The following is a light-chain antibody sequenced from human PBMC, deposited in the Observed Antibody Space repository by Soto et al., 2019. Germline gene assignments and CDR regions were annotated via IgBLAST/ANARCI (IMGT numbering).Light chain of an antibody. J-gene: IGLJ1*01. CDR1: ISDVGGYNY. CDR3: CSYAGSSYV. Sequence: QSVLTQPRSVSGSPGQSVTISCTGTISDVGGYNYVSWYQQHPGKAPKLMIYDVSKRPSGVPDRFSGSKSGNTASLTISGLQAEDEADYYCCSYAGSSYVFGTGTKVTV. CDR2: DVS. V-gene: IGLV2-11*01.